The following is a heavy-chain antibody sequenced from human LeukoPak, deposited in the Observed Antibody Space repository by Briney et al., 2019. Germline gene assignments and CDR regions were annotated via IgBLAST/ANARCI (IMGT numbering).Heavy chain of an antibody. CDR2: IDNDGNT. V-gene: IGHV3-74*03. Sequence: GGSLRLSCAASGFSFKNCWMHWVRQAPGEGLEWVSRIDNDGNTKYADSVKGRFTISRDNAKNTLYLQMNSLRADGTAVYYCVGSSGWPAYWVQGSIVTVSS. CDR3: VGSSGWPAY. D-gene: IGHD6-19*01. CDR1: GFSFKNCW. J-gene: IGHJ4*02.